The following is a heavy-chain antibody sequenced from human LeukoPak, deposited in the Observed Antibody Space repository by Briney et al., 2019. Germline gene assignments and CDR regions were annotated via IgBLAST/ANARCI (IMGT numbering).Heavy chain of an antibody. CDR2: IYYSGST. Sequence: SETLSLTCTVSGDSVSSGSYYWSWIRQPPGKGLEWIGYIYYSGSTNYNPSLKSRVTISVDTSKNQFSLKLSSVTAADTAVYYCASSGYYETSFDYWGQGTLVTVSS. CDR1: GDSVSSGSYY. CDR3: ASSGYYETSFDY. V-gene: IGHV4-61*01. D-gene: IGHD3-22*01. J-gene: IGHJ4*02.